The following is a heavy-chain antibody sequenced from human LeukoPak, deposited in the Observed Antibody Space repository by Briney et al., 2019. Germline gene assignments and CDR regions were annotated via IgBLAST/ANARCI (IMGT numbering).Heavy chain of an antibody. Sequence: PGGSLRLSCVASGFTFSNHWMHWVRQVPGKGLEWVSVIYSGGSTYYADSVKGRFTISRDNSKNTLYLQMNSLRAEDTAVYYCVRGVIAAAIFDFWGQGTLVTVSS. CDR3: VRGVIAAAIFDF. V-gene: IGHV3-53*01. J-gene: IGHJ4*02. D-gene: IGHD6-13*01. CDR1: GFTFSNHW. CDR2: IYSGGST.